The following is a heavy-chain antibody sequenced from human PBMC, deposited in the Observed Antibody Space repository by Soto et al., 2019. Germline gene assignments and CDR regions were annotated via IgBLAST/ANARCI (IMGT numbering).Heavy chain of an antibody. V-gene: IGHV3-7*05. CDR1: GFTFSGYW. CDR3: ARDDLLRGFTAFGPN. J-gene: IGHJ4*02. CDR2: IKHDGSEK. D-gene: IGHD3-10*01. Sequence: EVQLVESGGGLVQPGGSLRLSCAASGFTFSGYWMSWVRQAPGKGLEWVANIKHDGSEKYYVDSVKGRFTISRDNAKSSLYLQMNSLRAEDTAVYYCARDDLLRGFTAFGPNWGQGTLVTVSS.